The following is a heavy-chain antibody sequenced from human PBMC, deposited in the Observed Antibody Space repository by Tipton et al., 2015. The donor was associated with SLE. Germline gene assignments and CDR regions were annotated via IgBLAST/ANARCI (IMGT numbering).Heavy chain of an antibody. J-gene: IGHJ3*02. CDR2: IYTSGST. V-gene: IGHV4-61*02. D-gene: IGHD6-19*01. CDR1: GDSISSGGYY. CDR3: ARDQPSEIISSGWYKDAFDI. Sequence: TLSLTCNVSGDSISSGGYYWSWIRQPAGKGLEWIGRIYTSGSTNYNPSLKSRVTMSVDTSKNQFSLKLSSVTAADTAVYYCARDQPSEIISSGWYKDAFDIWGQGTMVTVPS.